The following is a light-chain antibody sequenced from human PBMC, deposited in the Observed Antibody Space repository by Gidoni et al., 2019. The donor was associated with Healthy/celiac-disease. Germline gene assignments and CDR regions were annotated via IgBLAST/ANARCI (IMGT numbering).Light chain of an antibody. CDR1: QSISSW. CDR3: QQYNRYPLS. V-gene: IGKV1-5*01. Sequence: DIQMTQSPSTLSASVGGRVTITCRAIQSISSWLAWYQQRPGKAPKLLIYDASSLESGVPSRFSGSGSGTEFTLTISSLQPDDFATYSCQQYNRYPLSFGGGTKVEIK. CDR2: DAS. J-gene: IGKJ4*01.